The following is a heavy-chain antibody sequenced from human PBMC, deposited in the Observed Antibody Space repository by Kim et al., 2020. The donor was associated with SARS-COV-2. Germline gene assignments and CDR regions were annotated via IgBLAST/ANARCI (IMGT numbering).Heavy chain of an antibody. CDR1: GGSFSGYY. J-gene: IGHJ5*02. D-gene: IGHD5-12*01. CDR3: ARGPSWLRTGDWFDP. V-gene: IGHV4-34*01. Sequence: SETLSLTCAVYGGSFSGYYWSWIRQPPGKGLEWIGEINHSGSTNYNPSLKSRVTISVDTSKNQFSLKLSSVTAADTAVYYCARGPSWLRTGDWFDPWGQGTLVTVSS. CDR2: INHSGST.